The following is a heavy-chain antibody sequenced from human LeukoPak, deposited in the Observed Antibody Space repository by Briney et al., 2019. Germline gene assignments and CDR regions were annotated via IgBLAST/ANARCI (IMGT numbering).Heavy chain of an antibody. CDR3: ASANVGATQ. CDR2: ISSSISYI. V-gene: IGHV3-21*04. Sequence: PGGSLRLSCAASGFTFSSYSITWGRQAPGKGLEWVSSISSSISYIYYADSVKGRFTISRDNAKNSLYLQMNSLRAEDPAVYYCASANVGATQWGQGTLVTVSS. D-gene: IGHD1-26*01. CDR1: GFTFSSYS. J-gene: IGHJ4*02.